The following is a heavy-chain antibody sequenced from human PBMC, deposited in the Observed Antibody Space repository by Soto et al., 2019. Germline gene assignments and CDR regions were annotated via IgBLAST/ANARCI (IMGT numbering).Heavy chain of an antibody. V-gene: IGHV1-8*01. CDR1: GYTFTGYD. Sequence: QATLVQSGAEVKKPGASVKVSCKASGYTFTGYDINWVRQATGQGLEWMGWMNPNSGNTGYAQNFQGRVTMTRDNSITTAYLALTSLRDDDSAVYYCAGEKVGTTGIDFWGQGTLVTVSS. D-gene: IGHD1-26*01. J-gene: IGHJ4*02. CDR3: AGEKVGTTGIDF. CDR2: MNPNSGNT.